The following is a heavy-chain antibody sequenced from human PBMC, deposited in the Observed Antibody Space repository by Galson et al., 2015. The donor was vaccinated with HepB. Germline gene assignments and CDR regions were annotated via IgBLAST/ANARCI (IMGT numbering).Heavy chain of an antibody. Sequence: SLRLSCAASGFTFSSSAMGWVRQAPRKGLEWVSVISGSGGRTYYADSVTGRFTISRDNSKNTLFLQMNSLRVEDTAVYYCGKDGVGGFFDYWGQGILVTVSS. V-gene: IGHV3-23*01. J-gene: IGHJ4*02. CDR3: GKDGVGGFFDY. D-gene: IGHD3-10*01. CDR2: ISGSGGRT. CDR1: GFTFSSSA.